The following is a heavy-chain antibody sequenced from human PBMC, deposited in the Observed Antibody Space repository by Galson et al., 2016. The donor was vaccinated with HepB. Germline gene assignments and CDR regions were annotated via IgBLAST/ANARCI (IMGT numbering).Heavy chain of an antibody. J-gene: IGHJ4*02. CDR2: IYWDEDK. D-gene: IGHD1-7*01. CDR3: AHVRDGLELYFDS. V-gene: IGHV2-5*02. CDR1: GVSANTSRLD. Sequence: PALVKPTQTLTLTCSFSGVSANTSRLDVGWIRQPPGKALEWLAPIYWDEDKRYNPSLKNRLTITKDTSKNEVVLTMTNMYPVDTATYFCAHVRDGLELYFDSWGQGTLVTVSS.